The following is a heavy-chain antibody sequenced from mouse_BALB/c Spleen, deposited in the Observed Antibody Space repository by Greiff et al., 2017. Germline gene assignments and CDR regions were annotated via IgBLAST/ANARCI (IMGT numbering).Heavy chain of an antibody. CDR1: GDSITSGY. D-gene: IGHD1-1*01. CDR2: ISYSGST. Sequence: EVQRVESGPSLVKPSQTLSLTCSVTGDSITSGYWNWIRKFPGNKLEYMGYISYSGSTYYNPSLKSRISITRDTSKNQYYLQLNSVTTEDTATYYCARLDYGSSYAMDYWGQGTSVTVSS. CDR3: ARLDYGSSYAMDY. J-gene: IGHJ4*01. V-gene: IGHV3-8*02.